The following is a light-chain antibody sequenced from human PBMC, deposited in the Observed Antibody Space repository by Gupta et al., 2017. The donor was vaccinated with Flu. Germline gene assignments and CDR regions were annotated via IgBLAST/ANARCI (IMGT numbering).Light chain of an antibody. CDR3: QQYNNWPLT. V-gene: IGKV3-15*01. J-gene: IGKJ4*01. CDR2: GAF. Sequence: GERATLSCRASQSVSSNLAWYQQKPGQAPRLLIYGAFTRATGIPDRFSGSGSGTEFTLTISSLQSKDFAVYYCQQYNNWPLTFGGGTKVEIK. CDR1: QSVSSN.